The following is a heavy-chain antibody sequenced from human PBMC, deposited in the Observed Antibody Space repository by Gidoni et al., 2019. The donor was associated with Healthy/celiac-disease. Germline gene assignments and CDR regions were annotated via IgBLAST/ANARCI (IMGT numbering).Heavy chain of an antibody. J-gene: IGHJ6*02. CDR2: INHSGST. CDR1: GVSFSGYY. CDR3: ARGGYFSPMVRGVNGMDV. D-gene: IGHD3-10*01. Sequence: QVQLQQWGAGLLKPSETLSHTCAAYGVSFSGYYWSWIRQPPGKGLEWIGEINHSGSTNYNPSLKSRVTIAVDTSKNQFSLRLSCVTAADTAVYDCARGGYFSPMVRGVNGMDVWGQGTTVTVSS. V-gene: IGHV4-34*01.